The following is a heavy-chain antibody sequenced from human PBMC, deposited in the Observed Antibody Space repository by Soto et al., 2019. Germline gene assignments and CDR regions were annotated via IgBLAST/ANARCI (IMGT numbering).Heavy chain of an antibody. J-gene: IGHJ1*01. CDR3: ARESYCGGDCYTPMAEYFQH. Sequence: PGGSRRLSWAASGFTFSSYSMNWVRQAPGKGLGWVSYISSSSSTIYYADSVKGRFTISRDNAKNSLYLQMNSLRDEDTAVYYCARESYCGGDCYTPMAEYFQHWGQGTLVTVSS. D-gene: IGHD2-21*02. CDR1: GFTFSSYS. V-gene: IGHV3-48*02. CDR2: ISSSSSTI.